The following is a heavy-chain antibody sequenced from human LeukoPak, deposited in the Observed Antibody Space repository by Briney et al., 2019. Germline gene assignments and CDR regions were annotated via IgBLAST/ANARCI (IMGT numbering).Heavy chain of an antibody. CDR2: MSPNSGDT. CDR1: GYTFTSYD. J-gene: IGHJ6*02. D-gene: IGHD3-3*01. Sequence: ASVKVSCKASGYTFTSYDFNWVRQATGQRPEWMGWMSPNSGDTGYAQKFRGRVTMTRNTSISTAYMELSSLRSEDTAVYYCARSNPPPTFYDFWSGYYRGSYYYGMDVWGQGTTVTVSS. V-gene: IGHV1-8*01. CDR3: ARSNPPPTFYDFWSGYYRGSYYYGMDV.